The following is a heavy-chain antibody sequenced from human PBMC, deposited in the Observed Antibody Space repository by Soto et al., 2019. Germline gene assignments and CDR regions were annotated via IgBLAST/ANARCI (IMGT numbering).Heavy chain of an antibody. CDR1: GYTFTSYD. Sequence: ASVKVSCKSSGYTFTSYDINWVRQATGQGLEWMGWMNPNSGNTGYAQKFQGRVTMTRNTSISTAYMELSSLRSEDTVVYYCARVIRYFYYYYYIKDWGKGTTITISS. J-gene: IGHJ6*03. CDR2: MNPNSGNT. V-gene: IGHV1-8*01. CDR3: ARVIRYFYYYYYIKD.